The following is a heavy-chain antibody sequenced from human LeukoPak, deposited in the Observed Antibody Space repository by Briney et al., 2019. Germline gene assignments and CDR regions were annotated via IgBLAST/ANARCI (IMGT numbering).Heavy chain of an antibody. CDR1: GYTFTGYY. Sequence: GASVKVSCKASGYTFTGYYMHWVRQAPGQGLEWMGWINPNSGGTNYAQKFQGRVTMTRDTSISTAYMELSRLRSDDTAVYYCASPPLDYGSGSYLGYWGQGTLVTVSS. J-gene: IGHJ4*02. V-gene: IGHV1-2*02. CDR3: ASPPLDYGSGSYLGY. CDR2: INPNSGGT. D-gene: IGHD3-10*01.